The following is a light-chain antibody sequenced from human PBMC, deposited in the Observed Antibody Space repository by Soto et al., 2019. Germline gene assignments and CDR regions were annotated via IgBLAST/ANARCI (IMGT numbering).Light chain of an antibody. V-gene: IGKV3-20*01. Sequence: EIVLTHSPATLSLSPWERATLSCRASQSVSSYLAWYQQKPGQAPRLLIYDASNRATGIPDRFSGSGSGTDFTLTISRLEPEDFAVYYCQQYGNSPITFGQGTRLEIK. CDR2: DAS. CDR3: QQYGNSPIT. CDR1: QSVSSY. J-gene: IGKJ5*01.